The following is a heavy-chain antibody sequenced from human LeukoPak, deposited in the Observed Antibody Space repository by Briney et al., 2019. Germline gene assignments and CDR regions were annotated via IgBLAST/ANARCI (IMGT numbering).Heavy chain of an antibody. CDR3: ARHGSSGWYGGGNWFDP. CDR2: IYHSGCT. Sequence: SETLSLTCAVSGGPISSNNWWSWVRQPPGKGLEWLGEIYHSGCTNYNPSLKSRVTISVDKSKNQFSLNLSSVTAADTAVYYCARHGSSGWYGGGNWFDPWGQGTLVTVSS. D-gene: IGHD6-19*01. V-gene: IGHV4-4*02. CDR1: GGPISSNNW. J-gene: IGHJ5*02.